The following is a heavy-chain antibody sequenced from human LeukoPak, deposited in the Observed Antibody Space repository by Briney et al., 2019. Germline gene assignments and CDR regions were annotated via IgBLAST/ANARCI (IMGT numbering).Heavy chain of an antibody. Sequence: GGSLRLSCAASGFTFSSYAMSWVRQAPGKGLEWVSAISGSGGSTYYADSVKGRFTISRDNSKNTLYLQMNSLRAEDTAVYYCAKEGGWELLRYFDWGYFDLWGRGTLVTVSS. D-gene: IGHD3-9*01. CDR1: GFTFSSYA. CDR3: AKEGGWELLRYFDWGYFDL. CDR2: ISGSGGST. V-gene: IGHV3-23*01. J-gene: IGHJ2*01.